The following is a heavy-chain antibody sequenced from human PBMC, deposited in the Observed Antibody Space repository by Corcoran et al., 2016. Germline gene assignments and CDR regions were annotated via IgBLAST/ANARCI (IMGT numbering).Heavy chain of an antibody. V-gene: IGHV3-7*03. Sequence: EVQLVESGGGLVQPGGSLRLSCAASGFTFSSYWMSWVRQAPGKGLEWVANIKQDGMVQYYVDSVKGRFTSSRDNAKNSLYLQMNSLRAEDTAVYYCARARLGFGWRWVQDTATWYFDYWGQGTLVTVSS. CDR2: IKQDGMVQ. CDR1: GFTFSSYW. J-gene: IGHJ4*02. CDR3: ARARLGFGWRWVQDTATWYFDY. D-gene: IGHD1-1*01.